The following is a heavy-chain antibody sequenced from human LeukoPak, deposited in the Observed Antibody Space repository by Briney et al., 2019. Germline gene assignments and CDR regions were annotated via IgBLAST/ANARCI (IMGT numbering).Heavy chain of an antibody. CDR2: IYHSGST. J-gene: IGHJ4*02. V-gene: IGHV4-30-2*01. CDR3: ARDRLAVTYYYDSSGYSLGY. D-gene: IGHD3-22*01. Sequence: SETLSLTCTVSGGSISSGGYYWSWIRQPPGKGLEWIGYIYHSGSTYYNPSLKSRVTISVDRSKNQFSLKLSSVTAADTAVYYCARDRLAVTYYYDSSGYSLGYWGQGTLVTVSS. CDR1: GGSISSGGYY.